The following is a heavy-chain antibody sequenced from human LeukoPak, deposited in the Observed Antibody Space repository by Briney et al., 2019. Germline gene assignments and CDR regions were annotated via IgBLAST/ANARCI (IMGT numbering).Heavy chain of an antibody. CDR3: ATSRDTSGYYYHFDY. D-gene: IGHD3-22*01. J-gene: IGHJ4*02. V-gene: IGHV4-59*01. CDR2: ISYSGGT. Sequence: PSETLSLTCTVSGGSISSYYWSWIRQPPGKGLEWIGYISYSGGTNYNPSLKSRVTISPDTSKNQFSLKLNSVTAADTALYYCATSRDTSGYYYHFDYWGQGILVAVSS. CDR1: GGSISSYY.